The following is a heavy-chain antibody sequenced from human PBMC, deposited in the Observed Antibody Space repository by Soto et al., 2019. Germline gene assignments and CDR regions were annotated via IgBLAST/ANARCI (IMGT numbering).Heavy chain of an antibody. D-gene: IGHD1-26*01. V-gene: IGHV1-69*06. J-gene: IGHJ6*02. CDR1: GGTFSSYA. CDR3: ATEPNYYYYGMDV. Sequence: SVKVSCKASGGTFSSYAISWVRQAPGQGLEWMGGIIPIFGTANYAQKFQGRVTITADKSTSTAYMELSSLRSEDTTVYYCATEPNYYYYGMDVWGQGTTVTVSS. CDR2: IIPIFGTA.